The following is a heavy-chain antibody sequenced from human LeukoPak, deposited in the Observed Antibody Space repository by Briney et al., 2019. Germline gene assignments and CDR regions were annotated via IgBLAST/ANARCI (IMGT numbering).Heavy chain of an antibody. D-gene: IGHD1-26*01. CDR1: GFTFTSSA. CDR2: IVVGSGNT. V-gene: IGHV1-58*01. J-gene: IGHJ4*02. CDR3: AADGNSGSYPLDY. Sequence: SVKVSRKASGFTFTSSAVQWVRQARGQRLEWIGWIVVGSGNTNYAQKFQERVTITRDMSTSTAYMELSSLRSEDTAAYYCAADGNSGSYPLDYWGQGTLVTVSS.